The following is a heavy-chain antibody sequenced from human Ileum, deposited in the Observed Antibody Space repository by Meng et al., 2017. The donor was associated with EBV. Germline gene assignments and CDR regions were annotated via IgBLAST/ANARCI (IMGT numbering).Heavy chain of an antibody. CDR1: GGSLRGAY. Sequence: QVQLQQWGAGLLKPSETLSLTGAVNGGSLRGAYWNWIRQPPGKGLEWIGEIIHGGSPSYNPSLKSRVTISIDTSKNQLSLMLSSVTAADTAVYYCARRPTGIDYWGQGTLVTVSS. CDR2: IIHGGSP. D-gene: IGHD2-8*02. J-gene: IGHJ4*02. V-gene: IGHV4-34*12. CDR3: ARRPTGIDY.